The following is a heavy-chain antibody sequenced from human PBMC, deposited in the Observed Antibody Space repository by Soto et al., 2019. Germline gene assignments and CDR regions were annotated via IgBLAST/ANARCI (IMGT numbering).Heavy chain of an antibody. CDR1: GFTFSSYA. Sequence: QPGGSLRLSCAASGFTFSSYAMHWVRQAPGKGLEWVAVISYDGSNKYYADSVKGRFTISRDNSKNTLYLQMNSLRAEDTAVYYCARSLLLRYFEGPLDYRGQGTLVTVSS. D-gene: IGHD3-9*01. J-gene: IGHJ4*02. CDR2: ISYDGSNK. V-gene: IGHV3-30-3*01. CDR3: ARSLLLRYFEGPLDY.